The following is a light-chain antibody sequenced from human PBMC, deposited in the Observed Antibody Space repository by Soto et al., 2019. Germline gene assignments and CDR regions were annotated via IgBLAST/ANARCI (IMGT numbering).Light chain of an antibody. CDR1: QSVLYSSTNKNY. Sequence: DIVMTQSPASLAVSLGERATINCKSSQSVLYSSTNKNYLAWYQQKAGQPPKLLIYWASTRESGVPDRISGSGSGTDFTLTISSLQAEDVAVYYCQQYYSSPRTFGQGTKLEIK. CDR2: WAS. V-gene: IGKV4-1*01. J-gene: IGKJ2*01. CDR3: QQYYSSPRT.